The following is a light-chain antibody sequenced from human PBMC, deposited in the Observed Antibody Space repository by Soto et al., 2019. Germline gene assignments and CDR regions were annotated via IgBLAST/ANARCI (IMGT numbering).Light chain of an antibody. J-gene: IGKJ1*01. CDR2: DAS. V-gene: IGKV3-20*01. CDR3: QQYGSSPRT. CDR1: QSVNNNY. Sequence: EIVLTHSPGTLSLSPGERATLSCRASQSVNNNYLAWYQQKPGQAPRLLIYDASSRATGIPDRFSGSGSGTDFTLTISRLEPEDFAVYYCQQYGSSPRTFGQGTKVDIK.